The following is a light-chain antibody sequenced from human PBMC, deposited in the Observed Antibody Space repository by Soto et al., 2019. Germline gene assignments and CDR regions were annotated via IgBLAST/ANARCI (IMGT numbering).Light chain of an antibody. Sequence: EIVMTHSPATLSVSPGERATLPCRASQSVSSNLAWYQQKPGQAPRLLIYGASTRATGIPARFSGSGSGTEFSITISTLQSEDSAVYSCQQYNNWPWTFGQGTKVEIK. CDR1: QSVSSN. CDR2: GAS. CDR3: QQYNNWPWT. V-gene: IGKV3-15*01. J-gene: IGKJ1*01.